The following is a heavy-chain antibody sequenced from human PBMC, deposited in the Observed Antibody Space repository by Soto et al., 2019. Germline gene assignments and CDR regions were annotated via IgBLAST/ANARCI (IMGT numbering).Heavy chain of an antibody. J-gene: IGHJ4*02. CDR3: AKDGGGGGNFDY. Sequence: EVQLLESGGGLVQPGGSLRLSCAASGFTFSSYAMSWVRQAPGKGLEWVSAISGSGGSTYYGHSVKGRFTISRDNSKNTLYLQMDSRRAEDTAVYYCAKDGGGGGNFDYWGQGTLVTVSS. CDR1: GFTFSSYA. V-gene: IGHV3-23*01. CDR2: ISGSGGST. D-gene: IGHD3-16*01.